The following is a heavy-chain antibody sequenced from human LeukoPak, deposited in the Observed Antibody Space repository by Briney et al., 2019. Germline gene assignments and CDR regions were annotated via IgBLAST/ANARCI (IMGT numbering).Heavy chain of an antibody. D-gene: IGHD2-2*01. V-gene: IGHV1-24*01. CDR1: GYTLTELS. Sequence: ASVKVSCKVSGYTLTELSMHWLRQAPGKGLEWMGGFDPEDGETIYAQKFQGRVTMTEDTSTDTAYMELSSLRSEDTAVYYCAILYCSSTSCHPGGWFDPWGQGTLVTVSS. J-gene: IGHJ5*02. CDR3: AILYCSSTSCHPGGWFDP. CDR2: FDPEDGET.